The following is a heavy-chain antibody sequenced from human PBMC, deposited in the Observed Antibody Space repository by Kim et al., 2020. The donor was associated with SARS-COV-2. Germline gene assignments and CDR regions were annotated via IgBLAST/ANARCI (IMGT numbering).Heavy chain of an antibody. Sequence: GGSLRLSCEASGFTLSNYAMTWVRQAPGKGLEWVSSISGSGDITYHADSVKGRFPIPRDPSKNTLYLQMTILRADDTAMYYCAKAQISVANSDVWGQGT. V-gene: IGHV3-23*01. CDR1: GFTLSNYA. D-gene: IGHD5-12*01. J-gene: IGHJ3*01. CDR2: ISGSGDIT. CDR3: AKAQISVANSDV.